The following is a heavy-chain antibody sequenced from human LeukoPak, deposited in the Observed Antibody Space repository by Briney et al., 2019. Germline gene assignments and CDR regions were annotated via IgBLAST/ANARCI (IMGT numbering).Heavy chain of an antibody. Sequence: GGSLRLSCVASGVTFGSYAMSWVRQAPGRGLEWVSVVSGSGFSSFYADSVKGRFTISRDNSKNMVCLQMNSLRAEDTAVYYCAKGDTFGGVIHFDFWGQGSLVTVSP. CDR1: GVTFGSYA. CDR2: VSGSGFSS. CDR3: AKGDTFGGVIHFDF. D-gene: IGHD3-16*01. V-gene: IGHV3-23*01. J-gene: IGHJ4*02.